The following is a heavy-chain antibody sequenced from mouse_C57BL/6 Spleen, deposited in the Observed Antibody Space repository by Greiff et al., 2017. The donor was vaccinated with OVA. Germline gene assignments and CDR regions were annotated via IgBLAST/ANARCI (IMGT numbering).Heavy chain of an antibody. V-gene: IGHV1-80*01. CDR3: ARSPQLGYAMDY. CDR2: IYPGDGDT. D-gene: IGHD3-1*01. Sequence: QVHVKQSGAELVKPGASVKISCKASGYAFSSYWMNWVKPRPGKGLEWIGQIYPGDGDTNYNGKFKGKATLTAAKSTSTAYMQLSSLTSEDSAVYFCARSPQLGYAMDYWGQGTSVTVSS. CDR1: GYAFSSYW. J-gene: IGHJ4*01.